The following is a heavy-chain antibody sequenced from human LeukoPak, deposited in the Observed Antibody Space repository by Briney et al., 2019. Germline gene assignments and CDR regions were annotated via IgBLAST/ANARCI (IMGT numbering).Heavy chain of an antibody. V-gene: IGHV3-7*01. D-gene: IGHD4-11*01. CDR1: GFTFSSYW. Sequence: GGSLRLSCAASGFTFSSYWMSWVRQAPGKGLEWVANIKQDGSEKYYVDSAKGRFTISRDNAKNSLYLQMNSLRAEDTAVYYCARDRDYSNYPFDYWGQGTLVTVSS. J-gene: IGHJ4*02. CDR3: ARDRDYSNYPFDY. CDR2: IKQDGSEK.